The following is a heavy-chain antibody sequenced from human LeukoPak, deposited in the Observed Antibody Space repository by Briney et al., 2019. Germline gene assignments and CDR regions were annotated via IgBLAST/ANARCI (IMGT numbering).Heavy chain of an antibody. J-gene: IGHJ4*02. V-gene: IGHV3-53*01. Sequence: ETLSLTCTVNGVSFGGYYMTWVRQAPGKGLEWIPVIYIDGTTYYADSVKGRFTISRDQANNTLYLQMNTLRDEDTAVYYCARGPRYSFYWGQGTLVSVSS. CDR3: ARGPRYSFY. CDR2: IYIDGTT. CDR1: GVSFGGYY. D-gene: IGHD6-13*01.